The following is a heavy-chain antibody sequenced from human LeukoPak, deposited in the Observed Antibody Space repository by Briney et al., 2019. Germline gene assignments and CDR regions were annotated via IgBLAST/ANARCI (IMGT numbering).Heavy chain of an antibody. J-gene: IGHJ3*02. CDR3: ATAGGVVPAARDAFDI. CDR1: GYTFTDYY. Sequence: GASVKVSCKASGYTFTDYYMHWVQQAPGKGLEWMGRVDPEDGETIYAEKFQGRVTITADTSTDTAYMELSSLRSEDTAVYYCATAGGVVPAARDAFDIWGQGTMVTVSS. CDR2: VDPEDGET. D-gene: IGHD2-2*01. V-gene: IGHV1-69-2*01.